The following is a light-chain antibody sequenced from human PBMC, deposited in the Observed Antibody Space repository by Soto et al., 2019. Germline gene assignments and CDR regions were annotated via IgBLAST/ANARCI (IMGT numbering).Light chain of an antibody. CDR3: VQYHNLWA. V-gene: IGKV3D-7*01. CDR1: QPVNNNY. CDR2: RAS. J-gene: IGKJ1*01. Sequence: IVLSTSPATVSLSPCEISNLSCRSSQPVNNNYLAWYQQRPGQAPRLLIYRASTRATGVPARFSGSGSGTEFTLTISSLQSEDFAVYSCVQYHNLWAFGEGIKVAIK.